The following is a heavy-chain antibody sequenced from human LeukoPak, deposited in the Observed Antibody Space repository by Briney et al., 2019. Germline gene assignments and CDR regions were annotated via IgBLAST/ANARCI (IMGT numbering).Heavy chain of an antibody. J-gene: IGHJ4*02. D-gene: IGHD3-9*01. CDR3: VKENGRYPEPYYFDY. Sequence: GGSLRLSCSASGFPFSRYALHWVRQAPGKGLEYVSGIISNGGSTNYADSVKGRFTISRDNSKNTLYLQMSSLRPEDTAVYYCVKENGRYPEPYYFDYWGQGTLVTVSS. CDR1: GFPFSRYA. V-gene: IGHV3-64D*06. CDR2: IISNGGST.